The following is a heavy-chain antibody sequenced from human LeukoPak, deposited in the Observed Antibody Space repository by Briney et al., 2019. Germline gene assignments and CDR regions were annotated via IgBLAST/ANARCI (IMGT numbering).Heavy chain of an antibody. J-gene: IGHJ5*02. CDR3: AKDNIYCSSTTCFGWFDP. Sequence: PGGSLRLSCAASGFTFSSYAMSWVRQAPGKGLEWVSSISGSGGSTYYADSVKGRLTISRDNSKNTLYLQMNSLRAEDTAVYYCAKDNIYCSSTTCFGWFDPWGQGTLVTVSS. V-gene: IGHV3-23*01. CDR1: GFTFSSYA. CDR2: ISGSGGST. D-gene: IGHD2-2*01.